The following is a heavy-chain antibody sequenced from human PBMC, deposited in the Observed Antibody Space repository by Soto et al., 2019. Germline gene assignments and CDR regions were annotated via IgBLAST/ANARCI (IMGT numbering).Heavy chain of an antibody. CDR1: GFTLSDYY. J-gene: IGHJ6*02. D-gene: IGHD2-2*01. V-gene: IGHV3-11*05. Sequence: PGGSLRLSCAASGFTLSDYYMSWIRQAPGKGLEWVSYISSSSSYTNYADSVKGRFTISRDNAKNSLYLQMNSLRAEDTAVYYCARDLRHCSSTSCYYYYGMDVWGQGTTVTV. CDR3: ARDLRHCSSTSCYYYYGMDV. CDR2: ISSSSSYT.